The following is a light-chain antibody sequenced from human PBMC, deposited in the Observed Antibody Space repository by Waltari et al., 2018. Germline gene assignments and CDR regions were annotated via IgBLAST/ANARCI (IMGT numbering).Light chain of an antibody. CDR3: QKYNSAPRT. V-gene: IGKV2-30*01. CDR1: QSLAYSDGNIY. Sequence: DVVMTQSPLSLPVSLGQPASISCRSSQSLAYSDGNIYLNWFQQRPGQSPRRLIYKVSNRDSGVPDRFSGSGSGTDFTLTISSLQPEDVATYYCQKYNSAPRTFGQGTKLEIK. J-gene: IGKJ2*01. CDR2: KVS.